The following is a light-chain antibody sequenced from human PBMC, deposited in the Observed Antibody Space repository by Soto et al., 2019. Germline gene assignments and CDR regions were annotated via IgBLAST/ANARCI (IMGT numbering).Light chain of an antibody. CDR2: GAS. CDR1: QSVSSSY. CDR3: QQYGSSKT. J-gene: IGKJ1*01. Sequence: EILLTQSPGTLSLPRGERATLSCRASQSVSSSYLAWYQQKPGQAPRLLIYGASSRATGIPDRFSGSGSGTDFTLTISRLEPEDFAVYYCQQYGSSKTFGQGTKVDIK. V-gene: IGKV3-20*01.